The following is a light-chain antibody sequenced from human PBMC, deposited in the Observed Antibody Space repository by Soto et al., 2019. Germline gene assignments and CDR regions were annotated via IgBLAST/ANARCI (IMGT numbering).Light chain of an antibody. J-gene: IGKJ3*01. CDR2: GAS. CDR3: QQYGSSLFT. CDR1: QSVSSTY. V-gene: IGKV3-20*01. Sequence: DIVLTQSPGTLPLSPGERATLSCRASQSVSSTYLAWYQQKPGQAPRLLIYGASSRATGIPDRFSGSGSGTDFTLTISRLEPEDFAVYYCQQYGSSLFTFGPGTKVDIK.